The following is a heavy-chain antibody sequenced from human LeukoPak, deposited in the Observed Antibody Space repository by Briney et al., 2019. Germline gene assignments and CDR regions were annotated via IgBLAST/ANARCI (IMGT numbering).Heavy chain of an antibody. CDR3: ARGNCSSTGCYQEFDY. CDR1: GGSISSYY. D-gene: IGHD2-2*01. Sequence: SETLSLXCTVSGGSISSYYWSWIRQPPGKGLEWIGYIYYSGSTNYNPSLKSRVTISVDTSKNQFSLKLSSVTAADTAVYYCARGNCSSTGCYQEFDYWGQGTLVTVSS. CDR2: IYYSGST. J-gene: IGHJ4*02. V-gene: IGHV4-59*08.